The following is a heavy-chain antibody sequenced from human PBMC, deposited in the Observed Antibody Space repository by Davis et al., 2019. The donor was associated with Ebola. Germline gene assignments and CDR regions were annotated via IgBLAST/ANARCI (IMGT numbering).Heavy chain of an antibody. CDR3: ARYCSGGSCYRDY. V-gene: IGHV3-21*01. CDR2: ISSSSSYI. CDR1: GFTFSSYS. J-gene: IGHJ4*02. D-gene: IGHD2-15*01. Sequence: GSLKISCAASGFTFSSYSMNWVRQAPGKGLEWVSSISSSSSYIYYADSVKGRFTISRDNAKNSLYLQMNSLRAEDTAVYYCARYCSGGSCYRDYWGQGTLVTVSS.